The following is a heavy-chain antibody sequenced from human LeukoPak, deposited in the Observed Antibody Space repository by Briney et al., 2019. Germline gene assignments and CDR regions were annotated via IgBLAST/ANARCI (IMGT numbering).Heavy chain of an antibody. V-gene: IGHV3-7*01. D-gene: IGHD3-16*02. CDR3: ATRGDLSWFGALRH. J-gene: IGHJ4*02. CDR2: IRPDGRET. CDR1: GFTFSNYW. Sequence: PGGSLRLCCVVSGFTFSNYWMDWVRQAPGKGLEWVAFIRPDGRETNYAGSVEGRFTISRDNAKNSLYLQMNNLRVEDTAVYYCATRGDLSWFGALRHWSQGTVVTVSS.